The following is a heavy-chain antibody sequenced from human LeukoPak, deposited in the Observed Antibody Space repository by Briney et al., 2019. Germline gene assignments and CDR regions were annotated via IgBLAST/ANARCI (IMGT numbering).Heavy chain of an antibody. J-gene: IGHJ1*01. D-gene: IGHD2-15*01. CDR1: GFTFDNYG. Sequence: PGRSLRLSCAASGFTFDNYGMHWVRQAPGKGLEWVADISSDGATQYYADSVKGRFTISRDNPKNTLNLQMNSLRPGDTAVYYCAKGCLGGGNCFFFQHWGQGTLVTVSS. CDR3: AKGCLGGGNCFFFQH. V-gene: IGHV3-30*18. CDR2: ISSDGATQ.